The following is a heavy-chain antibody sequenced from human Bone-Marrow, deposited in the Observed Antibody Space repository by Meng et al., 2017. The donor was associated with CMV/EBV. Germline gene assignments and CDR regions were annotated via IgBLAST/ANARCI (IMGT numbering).Heavy chain of an antibody. D-gene: IGHD1-7*01. CDR2: INPSGGST. V-gene: IGHV1-46*01. Sequence: DSVEVSCKASGYTFTSYYMHWVRQAPGQGLEWMGIINPSGGSTSYAQKFQGRVTMTRDTSTSTVYMELSSLRSEDTAVYYCASMTFGITGTNRIFDYWGQGTLVTVSS. J-gene: IGHJ4*02. CDR1: GYTFTSYY. CDR3: ASMTFGITGTNRIFDY.